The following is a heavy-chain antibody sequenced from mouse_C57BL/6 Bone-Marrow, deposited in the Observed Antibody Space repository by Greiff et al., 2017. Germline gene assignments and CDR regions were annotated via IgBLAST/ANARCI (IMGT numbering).Heavy chain of an antibody. J-gene: IGHJ1*03. V-gene: IGHV14-4*01. Sequence: EVKLMESGAELVRPGASVKLSCTASGFNIKDDYMHWVKQRPEQGLEWIGWIDPENGDTEYASKFQGKATITADTSSNTAYLQLSSLTSEDTAVYYCTPYDYGSSYGYFDVWGTGTTGTVSS. CDR1: GFNIKDDY. D-gene: IGHD1-1*01. CDR2: IDPENGDT. CDR3: TPYDYGSSYGYFDV.